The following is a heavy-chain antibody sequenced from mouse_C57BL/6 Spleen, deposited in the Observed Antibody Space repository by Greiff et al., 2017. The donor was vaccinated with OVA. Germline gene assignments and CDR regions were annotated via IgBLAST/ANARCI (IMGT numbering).Heavy chain of an antibody. J-gene: IGHJ3*01. CDR1: GYTFTSYW. Sequence: QVQLQHPGAELVKPGASVKLSCKASGYTFTSYWMHWVKQRPGQGLEWIGMIHPNSGSTNYNEKFKSKATLTVDKSSSTAYMQLSSLTSEDSAVYYCARDDYDPAWFAYWGQGTLVTVSA. CDR3: ARDDYDPAWFAY. D-gene: IGHD2-4*01. V-gene: IGHV1-64*01. CDR2: IHPNSGST.